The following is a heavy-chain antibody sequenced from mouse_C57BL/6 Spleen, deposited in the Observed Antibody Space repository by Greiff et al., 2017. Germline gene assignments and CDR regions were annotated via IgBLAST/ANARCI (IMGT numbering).Heavy chain of an antibody. CDR3: ARSGTGTYDLDY. CDR2: IDPSDSYT. Sequence: QVHVQQPGAELVRPGSSVKLSCKASGYTFTSYWMHWVKQRPIQGLEWIGNIDPSDSYTNYNQKFKDKATLTVDKSSSTAYMQLSSLTSEDSAVXVCARSGTGTYDLDYWGQGTTLTVSS. D-gene: IGHD4-1*01. J-gene: IGHJ2*01. CDR1: GYTFTSYW. V-gene: IGHV1-52*01.